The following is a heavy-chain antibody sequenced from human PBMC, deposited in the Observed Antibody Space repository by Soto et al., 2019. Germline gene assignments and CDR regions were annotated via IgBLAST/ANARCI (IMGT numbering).Heavy chain of an antibody. CDR2: MFHSVSP. CDR3: ARGGDYYDSALYGLDV. Sequence: SETLSLTCTVTGGSISSRGYYCSWIRQHRWKCLEWIVYMFHSVSPDYHPSLNSRVAMSVDPSKNQVSLKVTSVTAADTAVYYCARGGDYYDSALYGLDVWGQGTTVT. CDR1: GGSISSRGYY. V-gene: IGHV4-31*03. J-gene: IGHJ6*02. D-gene: IGHD3-16*01.